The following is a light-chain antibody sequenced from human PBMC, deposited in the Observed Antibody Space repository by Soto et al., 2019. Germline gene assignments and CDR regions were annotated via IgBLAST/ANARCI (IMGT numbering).Light chain of an antibody. J-gene: IGLJ3*02. CDR2: EVN. Sequence: QSVLTQPASVSGSPGQSLTISCTGNSSDLGSYNLVSWYQQHPGKAPKLMIYEVNKRPSGVSNRFSASKSGNTASLTISGLQAEDEADYYCCSYAGSSTSWVFGGGTKLTVL. CDR1: SSDLGSYNL. CDR3: CSYAGSSTSWV. V-gene: IGLV2-23*02.